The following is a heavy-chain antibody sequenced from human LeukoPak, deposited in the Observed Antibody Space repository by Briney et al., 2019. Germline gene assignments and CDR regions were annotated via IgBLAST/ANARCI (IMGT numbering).Heavy chain of an antibody. CDR3: AKLGGKYYYDSSGRTGAFDI. V-gene: IGHV3-23*01. CDR1: GFTFSSCA. D-gene: IGHD3-22*01. J-gene: IGHJ3*02. CDR2: ISGSGGST. Sequence: GGSLRLSCAASGFTFSSCAMSWVRQAPGKGLEWVSAISGSGGSTYYADSVKGRFTISRDNSKNTLYLQMNSLRAEDTAVYYCAKLGGKYYYDSSGRTGAFDIWGQGTMVTVSS.